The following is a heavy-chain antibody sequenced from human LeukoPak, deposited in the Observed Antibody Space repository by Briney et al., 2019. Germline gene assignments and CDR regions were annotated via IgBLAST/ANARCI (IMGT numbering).Heavy chain of an antibody. CDR1: GFSFSSYR. V-gene: IGHV3-23*01. CDR2: ISGSGGST. CDR3: AKQAGTYSYYMDV. Sequence: PGGSLRLSCAASGFSFSSYRMNWVRQAPGKGLEWVSSISGSGGSTYYEDSVKGRFTISRDNSKNTLYLQMNSLRAGDTAVYYCAKQAGTYSYYMDVWGKGTTVTVSS. J-gene: IGHJ6*03. D-gene: IGHD3-10*01.